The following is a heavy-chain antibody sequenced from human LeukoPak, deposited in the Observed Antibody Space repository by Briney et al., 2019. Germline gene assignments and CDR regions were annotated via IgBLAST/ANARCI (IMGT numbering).Heavy chain of an antibody. CDR2: ISTDSVYT. CDR1: GFSFRDYY. V-gene: IGHV3-11*05. D-gene: IGHD3-10*01. CDR3: ARESHGTGDQ. Sequence: PGGSLRLSCAASGFSFRDYYMSWIRQAPGKGLEWVSFISTDSVYTNYADPVKGRFTISRDNAKNSLYLQLNSLRAADTAVYYCARESHGTGDQWGQGTLVTVSS. J-gene: IGHJ4*02.